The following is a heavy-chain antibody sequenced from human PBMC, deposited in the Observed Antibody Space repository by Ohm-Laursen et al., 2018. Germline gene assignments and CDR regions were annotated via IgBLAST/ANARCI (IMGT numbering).Heavy chain of an antibody. V-gene: IGHV3-30*18. Sequence: SLRLSCSASGFTFSSYGMHWVRQAPGKGLEWVAVISYDGSNKYYADSVKGRFTISRDNSKNTLYLQMNSLRAEDTAVYYCAKGGSPIFGVVLVGRYYYYGMDVWGQGTTVTVSS. CDR3: AKGGSPIFGVVLVGRYYYYGMDV. D-gene: IGHD3-3*01. J-gene: IGHJ6*02. CDR2: ISYDGSNK. CDR1: GFTFSSYG.